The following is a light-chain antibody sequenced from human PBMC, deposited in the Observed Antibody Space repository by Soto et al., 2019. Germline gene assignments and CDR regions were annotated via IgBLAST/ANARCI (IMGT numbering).Light chain of an antibody. CDR3: AAWDDSLSGSYV. CDR1: SSNIGNNY. CDR2: TTS. V-gene: IGLV1-47*02. J-gene: IGLJ1*01. Sequence: QSVLTQPPAASGTPGQRGTISCSGSSSNIGNNYVYWYQQLPGTAPKLLIHTTSHRPSGFPDRFSASKSGTSASLAISGLRSEDEADYYCAAWDDSLSGSYVLGTGTKLTVL.